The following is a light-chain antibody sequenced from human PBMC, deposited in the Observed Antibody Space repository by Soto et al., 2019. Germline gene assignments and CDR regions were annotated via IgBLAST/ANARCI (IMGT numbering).Light chain of an antibody. J-gene: IGKJ1*01. V-gene: IGKV1-5*03. CDR3: QQYSSSPWT. CDR2: KAS. Sequence: DIQMTQSPSTLSASVGDRVTISCRASQSISSWLAWYQHKPGKAPKLLIYKASNLESGVPSRFSGSGSGTEFTLTISSLQPDDFATYFCQQYSSSPWTFGQGTKVEIK. CDR1: QSISSW.